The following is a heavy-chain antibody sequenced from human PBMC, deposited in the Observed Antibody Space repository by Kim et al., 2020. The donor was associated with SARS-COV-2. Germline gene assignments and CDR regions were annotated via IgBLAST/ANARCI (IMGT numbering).Heavy chain of an antibody. V-gene: IGHV3-53*04. CDR2: T. CDR3: ARDPGTAMARD. Sequence: TDYADSVKGRFTISRHNSKNTLYLQMNSLRAEDTAVYYCARDPGTAMARDWGQGTLVTVSS. J-gene: IGHJ4*02. D-gene: IGHD5-18*01.